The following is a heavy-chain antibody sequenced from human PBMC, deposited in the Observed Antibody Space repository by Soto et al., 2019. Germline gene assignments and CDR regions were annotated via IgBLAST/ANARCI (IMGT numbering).Heavy chain of an antibody. V-gene: IGHV1-46*01. J-gene: IGHJ4*02. CDR1: GYTFTSYY. D-gene: IGHD3-3*01. Sequence: ASVKVSCKASGYTFTSYYMHWVRQAPGQGLEWMGIINPSGGSTSYAQKFQGRVTMTRDTSTSTVYMELSSLRSEDTAVYYCARDPVYYDFWSGYIFDYWGQGTLVTVSS. CDR2: INPSGGST. CDR3: ARDPVYYDFWSGYIFDY.